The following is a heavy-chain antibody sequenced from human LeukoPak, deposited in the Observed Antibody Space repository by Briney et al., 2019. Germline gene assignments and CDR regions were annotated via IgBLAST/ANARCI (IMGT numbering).Heavy chain of an antibody. V-gene: IGHV4-59*01. CDR1: GRPISSYY. CDR3: ARYSLYDYVWGSHRQTFAFDY. D-gene: IGHD3-16*02. J-gene: IGHJ4*02. Sequence: SETLSLTCTVSGRPISSYYWRWIRQPPGKGLEWIGYIYYSGSNNHNPSLTSRVTMSLDTSKNQFSLKLSSVTAADTAVYYCARYSLYDYVWGSHRQTFAFDYWGQGTLVTVSS. CDR2: IYYSGSN.